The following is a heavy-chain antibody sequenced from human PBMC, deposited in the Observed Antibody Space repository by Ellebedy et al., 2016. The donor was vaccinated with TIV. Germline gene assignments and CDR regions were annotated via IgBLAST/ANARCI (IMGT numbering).Heavy chain of an antibody. D-gene: IGHD2-15*01. CDR1: GFIVSNHF. Sequence: GESLKISCAASGFIVSNHFMNWVRQAPGKGLEWVSVIYTVGDTHYADSVKGRFTVSRDNSKSTISLQMNSLRAEDTAIYYCAREMVAPGPDDYYYGMDVWGQGTTVTVSS. CDR2: IYTVGDT. CDR3: AREMVAPGPDDYYYGMDV. V-gene: IGHV3-53*01. J-gene: IGHJ6*02.